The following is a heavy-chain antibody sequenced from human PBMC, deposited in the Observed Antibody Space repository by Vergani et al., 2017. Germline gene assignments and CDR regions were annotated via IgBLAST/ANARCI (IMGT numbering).Heavy chain of an antibody. J-gene: IGHJ2*01. CDR1: GFTFSSYA. D-gene: IGHD3-3*01. CDR2: ISGSGGST. Sequence: EVQLLESGGGLVQPGGSLRLSCAASGFTFSSYAMSWVRQAPGKGLEWVSAISGSGGSTYYADSWKGRFTISRDNSKNTLYLQMNSLRAEDTAVYYCAKDRVVFGVVKGDWYFDLWGRGTLVTVSS. V-gene: IGHV3-23*01. CDR3: AKDRVVFGVVKGDWYFDL.